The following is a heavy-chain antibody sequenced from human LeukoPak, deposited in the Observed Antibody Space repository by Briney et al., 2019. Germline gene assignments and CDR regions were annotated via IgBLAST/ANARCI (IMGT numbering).Heavy chain of an antibody. CDR1: VYTFCDFA. Sequence: PGGSLRLSCTGSVYTFCDFAMSWVRQSPGKGLEWVSLIRSKAFGGATEYAASVKGRFTISRDDSKSIAYLQMNSLKTEDTAMYYCTRDGGTLDYWGQGNLVTVSS. V-gene: IGHV3-49*04. CDR2: IRSKAFGGAT. J-gene: IGHJ4*02. CDR3: TRDGGTLDY. D-gene: IGHD3-16*01.